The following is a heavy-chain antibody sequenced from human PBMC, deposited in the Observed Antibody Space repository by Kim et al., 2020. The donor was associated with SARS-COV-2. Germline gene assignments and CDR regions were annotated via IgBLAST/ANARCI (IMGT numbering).Heavy chain of an antibody. J-gene: IGHJ4*02. D-gene: IGHD3-3*01. V-gene: IGHV4-4*07. CDR3: ARDSNDFWSGYYIPFDY. CDR1: GGSISSYY. Sequence: SETLSLTCTVSGGSISSYYWSWIRQPAGKGLEWIGRIYTSGSTNYNPSLKSRVTMSVDTSKNQFSLKLSSVTAADTAVYYCARDSNDFWSGYYIPFDYWGQGTLVTVSS. CDR2: IYTSGST.